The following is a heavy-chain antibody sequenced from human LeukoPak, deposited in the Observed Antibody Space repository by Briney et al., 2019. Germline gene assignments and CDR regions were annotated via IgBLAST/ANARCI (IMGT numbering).Heavy chain of an antibody. Sequence: ASVKVSCKASGYTFTSYGISWVRPAPGQGLEWMGWISGYNGNTNYAQKLQGRVTMTTDTSTSTAYMELRSLRSDDTAIYYCARVVTQTPDYWGQGTLVTVSS. V-gene: IGHV1-18*01. CDR1: GYTFTSYG. CDR2: ISGYNGNT. CDR3: ARVVTQTPDY. D-gene: IGHD2-15*01. J-gene: IGHJ4*02.